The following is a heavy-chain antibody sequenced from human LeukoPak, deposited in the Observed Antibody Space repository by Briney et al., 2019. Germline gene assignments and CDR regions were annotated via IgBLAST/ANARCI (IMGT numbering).Heavy chain of an antibody. CDR1: GFTFSNYW. V-gene: IGHV3-74*03. Sequence: HPGGSLRLSCAASGFTFSNYWVPWVRQAPGKGLVWVSLINRDGSTTKYADSVKGRFTVSRDNAKNTLNLQMNSLRAEDTAVYYCARDKKSGESSEIDYWGQGTLVTVSS. J-gene: IGHJ4*02. CDR3: ARDKKSGESSEIDY. D-gene: IGHD3-10*01. CDR2: INRDGSTT.